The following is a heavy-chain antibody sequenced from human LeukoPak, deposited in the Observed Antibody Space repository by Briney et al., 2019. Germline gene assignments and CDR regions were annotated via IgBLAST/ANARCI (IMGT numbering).Heavy chain of an antibody. D-gene: IGHD5-12*01. V-gene: IGHV3-23*01. CDR1: GFTFSHG. J-gene: IGHJ4*02. CDR3: AKRGYSGWPYYFDY. CDR2: ISVSGDST. Sequence: GGSLRLSCAASGFTFSHGMSWVRQALGKGLGWVSAISVSGDSTYYLDSVKGRFTISRDNSKNTLYLQMNSLRAEDTAIYYCAKRGYSGWPYYFDYWGQGTLVTVSS.